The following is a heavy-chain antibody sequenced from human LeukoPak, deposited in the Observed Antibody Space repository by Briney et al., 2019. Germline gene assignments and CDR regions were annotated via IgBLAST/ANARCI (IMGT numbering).Heavy chain of an antibody. V-gene: IGHV4-34*01. CDR1: GGSFSGYY. CDR2: INHSGST. D-gene: IGHD3-9*01. CDR3: ASRPGLRYFDWLLYGFDY. Sequence: PSETLSLTCAVYGGSFSGYYWSWIRQPPGKGLEWIGEINHSGSTNYNPSLKSRVTISVDTSKNKFSLKLSSVTAADTAVYYCASRPGLRYFDWLLYGFDYWGQGTLVTVSS. J-gene: IGHJ4*02.